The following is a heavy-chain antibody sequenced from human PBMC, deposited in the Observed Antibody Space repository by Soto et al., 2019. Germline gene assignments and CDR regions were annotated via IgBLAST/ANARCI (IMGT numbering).Heavy chain of an antibody. CDR1: GGSISSGGYY. CDR2: IYYSGST. D-gene: IGHD3-22*01. V-gene: IGHV4-31*03. Sequence: SETLSLTCTVSGGSISSGGYYWSWIRQHPGKGLEWIGYIYYSGSTNYNQSLKNRVTISVDKSKNQYSMKLRSVNAAYTAVYYCARVFSYSSGYSGLDYWGQGTRVTVS. J-gene: IGHJ4*02. CDR3: ARVFSYSSGYSGLDY.